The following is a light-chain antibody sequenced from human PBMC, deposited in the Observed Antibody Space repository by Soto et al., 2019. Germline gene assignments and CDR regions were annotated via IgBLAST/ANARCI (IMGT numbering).Light chain of an antibody. V-gene: IGKV1-5*01. J-gene: IGKJ1*01. Sequence: DIQMTQSPSTLSASAGGRVTITCRASQSISSWLAWYQQKPGKAPKLLIYDVSRLESGVPSRFSGSGSGTEFTPTISSLQPDDFATYYCQQYNTFWTFGQGTKVDIK. CDR2: DVS. CDR1: QSISSW. CDR3: QQYNTFWT.